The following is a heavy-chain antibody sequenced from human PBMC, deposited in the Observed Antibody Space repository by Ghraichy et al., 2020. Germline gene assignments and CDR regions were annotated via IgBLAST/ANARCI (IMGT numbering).Heavy chain of an antibody. J-gene: IGHJ4*02. CDR2: IGSTASGGAK. D-gene: IGHD1-26*01. CDR3: TRGFPAGPTTDY. Sequence: GGSLRLSCTASGFNFGDYTILWFRQAPGKGLEWVSLIGSTASGGAKEYAASVRDRFTVSRDDSKSVASLQMNRLKSEDTAVYYCTRGFPAGPTTDYWGQGTLVTVSA. CDR1: GFNFGDYT. V-gene: IGHV3-49*03.